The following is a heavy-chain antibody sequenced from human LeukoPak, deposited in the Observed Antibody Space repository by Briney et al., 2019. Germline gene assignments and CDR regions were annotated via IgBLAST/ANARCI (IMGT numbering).Heavy chain of an antibody. CDR3: ARGPPRGKYYYMDV. CDR2: IGTASDT. J-gene: IGHJ6*03. V-gene: IGHV3-13*01. Sequence: GIRWVLKHKGQGLEWVSTIGTASDTYCPGSVEGRFTLSRDNAKNSLYLQMNSLTAGDTAVYYCARGPPRGKYYYMDVWGKGTTVTVSS. CDR1: G. D-gene: IGHD1-1*01.